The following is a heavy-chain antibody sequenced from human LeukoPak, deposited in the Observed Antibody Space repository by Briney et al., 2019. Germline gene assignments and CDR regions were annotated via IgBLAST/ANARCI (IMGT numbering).Heavy chain of an antibody. CDR2: INPNSGGT. D-gene: IGHD1-26*01. CDR3: ARAWRISGSYSGFAY. J-gene: IGHJ4*02. CDR1: GYTFTGYY. Sequence: ASVKVSCKASGYTFTGYYMHWVRQAPGQGLEWMGRINPNSGGTNYAQKFQGRVTMTRDTSISTAYMELSRLRSDDTAVYYCARAWRISGSYSGFAYWGQGTLVTVPS. V-gene: IGHV1-2*06.